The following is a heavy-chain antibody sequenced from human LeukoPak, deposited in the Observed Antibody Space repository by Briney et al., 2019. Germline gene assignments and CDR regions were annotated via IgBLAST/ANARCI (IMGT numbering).Heavy chain of an antibody. V-gene: IGHV3-23*01. CDR1: GFTFSGYA. Sequence: GGSLRLSCAASGFTFSGYAMSWVRQAPGMGLEWVSVISGSGDSTYYADPVKSRFTISRDNSKNTLYLQMKSLRVEDTAVYYCAKVRGYSGYGYFDYWGQGTLVTVSS. CDR3: AKVRGYSGYGYFDY. CDR2: ISGSGDST. D-gene: IGHD5-12*01. J-gene: IGHJ4*02.